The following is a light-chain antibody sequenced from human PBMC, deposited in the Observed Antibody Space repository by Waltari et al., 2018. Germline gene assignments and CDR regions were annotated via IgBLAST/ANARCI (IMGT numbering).Light chain of an antibody. CDR1: QPVSSH. CDR2: GAS. J-gene: IGKJ1*01. CDR3: QQYNVWPRT. Sequence: SCRASQPVSSHLAWCLQKPGQAPILLIYGASTRATGIPARFSGSGSGTEFTLTINSLQSEDFAVYYCQQYNVWPRTFGQGTKVEI. V-gene: IGKV3-15*01.